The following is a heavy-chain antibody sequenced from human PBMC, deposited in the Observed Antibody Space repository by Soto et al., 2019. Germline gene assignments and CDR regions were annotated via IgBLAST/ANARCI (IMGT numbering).Heavy chain of an antibody. J-gene: IGHJ4*02. Sequence: QVQLQESGPGLVKPSETLSLTCTVSGGSISSYYWSWIRQPPGKGLEWIGYIYYSGSTNYNPSLKGRVTISVDTSKNQFSLKLSSVTAADTAVYYCASVGAYCGGDCPTGFNYWGQGTLVTVSS. V-gene: IGHV4-59*01. D-gene: IGHD2-21*02. CDR3: ASVGAYCGGDCPTGFNY. CDR2: IYYSGST. CDR1: GGSISSYY.